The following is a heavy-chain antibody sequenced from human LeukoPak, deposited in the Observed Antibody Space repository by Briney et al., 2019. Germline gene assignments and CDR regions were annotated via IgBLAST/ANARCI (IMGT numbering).Heavy chain of an antibody. Sequence: GGSLRLSCSASGFTFRNAWLSWVRQAPGRGLEWVGRIYRKTDGGTTDYGAPVKGRFSISRDDSKNTLYLQMNSLKIEDTAVYYCSTSVRVPTNYYYYAMDVWGQGTTVTVSS. J-gene: IGHJ6*02. CDR3: STSVRVPTNYYYYAMDV. V-gene: IGHV3-15*01. CDR2: IYRKTDGGTT. CDR1: GFTFRNAW. D-gene: IGHD2/OR15-2a*01.